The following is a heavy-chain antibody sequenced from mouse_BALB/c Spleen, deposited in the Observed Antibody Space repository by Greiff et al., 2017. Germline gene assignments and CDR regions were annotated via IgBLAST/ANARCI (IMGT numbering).Heavy chain of an antibody. J-gene: IGHJ4*01. Sequence: EVMLVESGGGLVKPGGSLKLSCAASGFTFSSYAMSWVRQTPEKRLEWVASISSGGSTYYPDSVKGRFTISRDNARNILYLQMSSLRSEDTAMYYCARTGYYAMDYWGQGTSVTVSS. D-gene: IGHD4-1*01. CDR3: ARTGYYAMDY. CDR2: ISSGGST. V-gene: IGHV5-6-5*01. CDR1: GFTFSSYA.